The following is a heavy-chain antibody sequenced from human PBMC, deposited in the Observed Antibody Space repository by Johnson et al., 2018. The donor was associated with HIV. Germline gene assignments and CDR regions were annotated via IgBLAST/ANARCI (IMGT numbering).Heavy chain of an antibody. V-gene: IGHV3-66*01. Sequence: VQLVESGGGLVQPGGSLRLSCAASGFTVSSNYMSWVRQAPGKGLEWVSVIYSGDTTYYADSVKDRFTISRDNSKNTLYLQMNSLRAEDTALYYCARAYSYVVFDIWGQGTMVTVSS. D-gene: IGHD5-18*01. CDR2: IYSGDTT. CDR1: GFTVSSNY. J-gene: IGHJ3*02. CDR3: ARAYSYVVFDI.